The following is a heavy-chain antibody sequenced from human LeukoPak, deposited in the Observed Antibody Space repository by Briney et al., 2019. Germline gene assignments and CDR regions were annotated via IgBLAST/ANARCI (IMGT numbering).Heavy chain of an antibody. CDR2: IYTSGST. Sequence: SSETLSLTCTVSGGSISSYYWSWIRQPPGKGLEWIGYIYTSGSTNYNPSLKSRVTISVDTSKNQFSLKLSSVTAADTAVYYCARIARAGIFDYWGQGTLVTVSS. D-gene: IGHD3-10*01. CDR1: GGSISSYY. J-gene: IGHJ4*02. V-gene: IGHV4-4*09. CDR3: ARIARAGIFDY.